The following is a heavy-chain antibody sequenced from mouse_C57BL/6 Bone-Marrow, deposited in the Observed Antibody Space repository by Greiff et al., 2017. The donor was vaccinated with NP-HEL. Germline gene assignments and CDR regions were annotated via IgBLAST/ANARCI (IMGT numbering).Heavy chain of an antibody. J-gene: IGHJ1*03. CDR1: GYTFTSYW. Sequence: LQEPGAELVRPGTSVKLSCKASGYTFTSYWMHWVKQRPGQGLEWIGVIDPSDSYTNYNQKFKGKATLTVDTSSSTAYMQLSSLTSEDSAVYYCAQRGSNYVGYFDVWGTGTTVTVSS. V-gene: IGHV1-59*01. CDR2: IDPSDSYT. D-gene: IGHD2-5*01. CDR3: AQRGSNYVGYFDV.